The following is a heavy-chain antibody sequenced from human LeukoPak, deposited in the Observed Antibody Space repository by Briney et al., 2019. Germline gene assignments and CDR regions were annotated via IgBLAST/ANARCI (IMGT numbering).Heavy chain of an antibody. V-gene: IGHV1-2*02. CDR2: INPNTGVT. D-gene: IGHD4-17*01. J-gene: IGHJ6*02. CDR3: ARDRTTATTGYYGMDV. Sequence: ASVKVSCKASGYTFTGYYMHWVRQAPGQGLEWTGWINPNTGVTNYAQKFQGRVTLTRDTSIITAYMELTRLRSDDTAVYYCARDRTTATTGYYGMDVWGQGTTVTVSS. CDR1: GYTFTGYY.